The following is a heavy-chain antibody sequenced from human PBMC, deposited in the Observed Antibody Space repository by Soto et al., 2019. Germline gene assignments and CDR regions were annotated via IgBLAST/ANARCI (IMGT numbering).Heavy chain of an antibody. Sequence: SETLSLTCTVSNDSISNPIYYWGWIRQPPGKGLEWIGSIYHTGSSYYNPSLQGRVTISMDKSKNQFSLKLTSVTAADTAIYFCGGRTSLASVQLFVGEISNNHWFDPWSQGTLVTVSS. J-gene: IGHJ5*02. CDR1: NDSISNPIYY. CDR2: IYHTGSS. V-gene: IGHV4-39*01. D-gene: IGHD3-10*01. CDR3: GGRTSLASVQLFVGEISNNHWFDP.